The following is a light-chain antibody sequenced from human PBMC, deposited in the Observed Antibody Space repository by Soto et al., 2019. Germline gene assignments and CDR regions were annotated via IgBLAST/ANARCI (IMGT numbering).Light chain of an antibody. Sequence: EVVMTQSPATLSVSPGERVTLSCRASQSVRSNLAWYQQKPGQSPRLLIYGASTRATGIPARFSGSGSGTEFTLTISSLQSEDFATYYCQQLFDSPITFGQGTRLEI. CDR3: QQLFDSPIT. CDR2: GAS. CDR1: QSVRSN. J-gene: IGKJ5*01. V-gene: IGKV3-15*01.